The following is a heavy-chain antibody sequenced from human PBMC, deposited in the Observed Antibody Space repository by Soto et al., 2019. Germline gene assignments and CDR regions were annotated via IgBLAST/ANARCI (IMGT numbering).Heavy chain of an antibody. CDR2: IYYSGST. J-gene: IGHJ6*02. Sequence: SETLSLTCTVSGGSISSYYWSWIRQPPGKGLEWIGYIYYSGSTNYNPSLKSRVTISVDTSKNQFSLKLSSVTAADTAVYYCAKDGRLRQQLRDYYYYYGMDVWGQGTTVTVSS. V-gene: IGHV4-59*01. D-gene: IGHD6-13*01. CDR3: AKDGRLRQQLRDYYYYYGMDV. CDR1: GGSISSYY.